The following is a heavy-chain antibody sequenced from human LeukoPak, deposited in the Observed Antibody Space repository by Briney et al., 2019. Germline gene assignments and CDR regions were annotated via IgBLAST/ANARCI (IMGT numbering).Heavy chain of an antibody. V-gene: IGHV3-9*01. CDR3: AAETTAGNA. J-gene: IGHJ5*02. D-gene: IGHD6-13*01. Sequence: GGSLRLSCAASGFTFDDYAMHWVRQAPGKGLEWVSGISWNSGSIGYADSVKGRFTISRDNAKNSLYLQMNSLRAEDTALYYCAAETTAGNAWGQGTLVAVSS. CDR2: ISWNSGSI. CDR1: GFTFDDYA.